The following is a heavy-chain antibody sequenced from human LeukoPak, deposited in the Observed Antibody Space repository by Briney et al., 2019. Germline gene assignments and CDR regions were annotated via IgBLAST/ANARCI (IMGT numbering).Heavy chain of an antibody. CDR1: GFIFSNYY. CDR3: ARRKEVQTTFDC. V-gene: IGHV3-7*01. Sequence: GGSLRLSCAASGFIFSNYYMGWVRQAPGKGLEWVANIQEDGSATYYVDSVKGRFTISRDNTKNSLDLQMNSLRAEDTAVYFCARRKEVQTTFDCWGQGTLVTVSS. CDR2: IQEDGSAT. J-gene: IGHJ4*02. D-gene: IGHD1-14*01.